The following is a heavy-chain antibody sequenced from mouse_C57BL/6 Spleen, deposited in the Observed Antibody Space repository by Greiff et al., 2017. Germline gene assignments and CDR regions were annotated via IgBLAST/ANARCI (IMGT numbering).Heavy chain of an antibody. CDR2: ISDGGSYT. J-gene: IGHJ2*01. CDR3: ARDTTNYCDY. Sequence: EVKLMESGGGLVKPGGSLKLSCAASGFTFSSYALSWVRQPPEKRLEWVATISDGGSYTYYPDNVKGRFTISRDNAKNNLYLQMSHLKSEDTAMYYCARDTTNYCDYWGQGTTLTVSS. D-gene: IGHD1-1*01. CDR1: GFTFSSYA. V-gene: IGHV5-4*01.